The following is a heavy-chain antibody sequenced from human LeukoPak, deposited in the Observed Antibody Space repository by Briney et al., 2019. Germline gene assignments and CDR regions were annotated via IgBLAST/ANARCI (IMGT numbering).Heavy chain of an antibody. CDR2: INHSGRT. CDR3: ASWPRIWFGELPFDY. V-gene: IGHV4-34*01. D-gene: IGHD3-10*01. J-gene: IGHJ4*02. CDR1: GGSFSGYY. Sequence: SETLSLTCAVYGGSFSGYYWSWIRQPPGKGLEWIGEINHSGRTNYNPSLKSRVTISVDTSKNQFSLKLSSVTAADTAVYYCASWPRIWFGELPFDYWGQGTLVTVSS.